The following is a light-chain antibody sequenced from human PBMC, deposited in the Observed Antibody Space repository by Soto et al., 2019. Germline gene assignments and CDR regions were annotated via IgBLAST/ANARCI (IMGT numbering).Light chain of an antibody. CDR1: QSVRSNY. Sequence: EIVLTQSPCTLSLSPGERATLSCRASQSVRSNYLAWYQQKPGQAPRLLIYGASSRATGIPDRFSGSGSGTGFTLTINRLEPEDFAVYYFQQYSPSPRTFGQGTTVEIK. V-gene: IGKV3-20*01. CDR3: QQYSPSPRT. CDR2: GAS. J-gene: IGKJ1*01.